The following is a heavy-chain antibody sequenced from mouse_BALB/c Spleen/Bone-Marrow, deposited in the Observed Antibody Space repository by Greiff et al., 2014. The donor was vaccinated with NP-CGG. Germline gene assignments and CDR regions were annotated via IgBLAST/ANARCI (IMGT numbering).Heavy chain of an antibody. D-gene: IGHD1-1*01. CDR3: TRYGNSHYYAMDY. V-gene: IGHV1-69*02. CDR1: GYTFTSYW. J-gene: IGHJ4*01. CDR2: IYPSDSYT. Sequence: SGAELVRPGASVKLSCRASGYTFTSYWINWVKQRPGQGLEWIGNIYPSDSYTNYNQRFKAKATLTVDKSSSTAYMQLSSPTSEDSAVYYCTRYGNSHYYAMDYWGQGTSVTVSS.